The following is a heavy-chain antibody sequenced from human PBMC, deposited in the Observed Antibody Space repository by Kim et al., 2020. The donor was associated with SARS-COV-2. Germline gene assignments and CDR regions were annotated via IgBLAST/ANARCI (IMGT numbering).Heavy chain of an antibody. CDR2: IYYSGST. CDR3: ARTQGYYATYVDY. V-gene: IGHV4-30-4*01. CDR1: GGSISSGDYY. Sequence: SETLSLTCTVSGGSISSGDYYWSWIRKPPGKGLEWIGYIYYSGSTYYNPTLKIRVTISVDTSKNYFSLKLSSVTAADTAVYYCARTQGYYATYVDYWGQG. J-gene: IGHJ4*02. D-gene: IGHD3-22*01.